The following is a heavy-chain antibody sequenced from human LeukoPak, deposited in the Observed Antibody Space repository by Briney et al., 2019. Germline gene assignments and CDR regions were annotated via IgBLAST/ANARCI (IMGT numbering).Heavy chain of an antibody. CDR3: ARGEQWLTNDAFDI. Sequence: ASVTVSCKASGYTFTTYAMHWVRQAPGQRLEWMGWINAGNGNTKYSQKFQGRVTITRDTSASTAYMELSGLRSEDTAVYYCARGEQWLTNDAFDIWGQGTMVTVSS. D-gene: IGHD6-19*01. CDR2: INAGNGNT. V-gene: IGHV1-3*01. CDR1: GYTFTTYA. J-gene: IGHJ3*02.